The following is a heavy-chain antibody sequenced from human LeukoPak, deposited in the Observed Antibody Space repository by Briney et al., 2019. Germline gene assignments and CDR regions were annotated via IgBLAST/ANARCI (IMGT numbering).Heavy chain of an antibody. CDR3: ASDFLGWFDP. CDR1: GGTFSSYA. V-gene: IGHV1-69*05. D-gene: IGHD2/OR15-2a*01. CDR2: IIPIFGTA. Sequence: ASVKVSCKASGGTFSSYAISWVRQTPGQGLEWMGRIIPIFGTANYAQKFQGRVTITTDESTSTAYMELSSLRSEDTAVYYCASDFLGWFDPWGQGTLVTVSS. J-gene: IGHJ5*02.